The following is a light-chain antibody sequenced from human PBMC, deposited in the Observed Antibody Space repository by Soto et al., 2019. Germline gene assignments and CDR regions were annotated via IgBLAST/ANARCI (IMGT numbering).Light chain of an antibody. CDR3: QQGYSTSVT. V-gene: IGKV1-39*01. CDR1: QSISSY. Sequence: DVQITQSPSSLSASVGDRVTITCRASQSISSYLNWYQQKPGKAPKLLIYAASSLRSGVPSRFSGSGSGTDFTLTISSLQPEAFATYYCQQGYSTSVTFGQGTKVDIK. J-gene: IGKJ1*01. CDR2: AAS.